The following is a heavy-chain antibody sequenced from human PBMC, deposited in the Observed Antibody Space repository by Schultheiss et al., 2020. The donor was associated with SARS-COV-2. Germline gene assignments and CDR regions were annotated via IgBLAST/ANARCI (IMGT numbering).Heavy chain of an antibody. CDR3: GKDPYRWGTSGFDY. D-gene: IGHD1-26*01. V-gene: IGHV3-30*04. CDR2: ISYDGSNK. CDR1: GFTFSSYA. Sequence: GESLKISCAASGFTFSSYAMHWVRQAPGKGLEWVAVISYDGSNKYYADSVKGRFTISRDNSKNTLYLQMNSLRPEDTAVYYCGKDPYRWGTSGFDYWGQGNLVTVSS. J-gene: IGHJ4*02.